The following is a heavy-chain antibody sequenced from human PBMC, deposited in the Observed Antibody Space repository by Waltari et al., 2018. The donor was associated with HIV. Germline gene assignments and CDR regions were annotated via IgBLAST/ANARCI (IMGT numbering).Heavy chain of an antibody. V-gene: IGHV1-46*01. D-gene: IGHD2-15*01. J-gene: IGHJ6*02. Sequence: QVQLVQSGAEVKKPGASVKVSCKAFGYTFTSHYLHWVRQAPGQGLEWMGIIDPSGRSRSYAQKFQGRVTMTRDTSSSTVYMDLRSLRSDDSAVYFCARGYIGRGLDVCGQGTTVTVSS. CDR1: GYTFTSHY. CDR2: IDPSGRSR. CDR3: ARGYIGRGLDV.